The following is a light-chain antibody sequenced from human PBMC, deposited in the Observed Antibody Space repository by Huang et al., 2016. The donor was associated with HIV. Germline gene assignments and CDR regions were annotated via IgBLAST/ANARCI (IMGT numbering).Light chain of an antibody. CDR3: QQRNNWPPWT. Sequence: EIVLTQSPATLSLSPGEGATLSCRASQSIGSYLAWYQQRPGQAPRLLIYDASLRATGIPARFIGRGSGTDFTLTISSLEPEDFAVYYCQQRNNWPPWTFGQGTKVELK. J-gene: IGKJ1*01. CDR1: QSIGSY. V-gene: IGKV3-11*01. CDR2: DAS.